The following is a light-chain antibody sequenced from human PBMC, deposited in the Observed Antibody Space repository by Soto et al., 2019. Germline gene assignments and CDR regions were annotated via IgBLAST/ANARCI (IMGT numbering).Light chain of an antibody. CDR1: QDISTW. CDR2: AAS. J-gene: IGKJ1*01. Sequence: DIQMTQSPSTLSASVGDRVTITCRASQDISTWLAWYQQKPGKAPELLIYAASTLQSGVPSRFSGSGSGTDFTLTISCLQSEDFATYYCQQYYSFPPAFGQGTKVDI. CDR3: QQYYSFPPA. V-gene: IGKV1-5*01.